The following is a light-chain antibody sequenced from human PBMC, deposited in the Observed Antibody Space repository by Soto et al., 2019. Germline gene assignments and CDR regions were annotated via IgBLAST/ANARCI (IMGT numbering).Light chain of an antibody. CDR3: QSYDSSLSGSV. J-gene: IGLJ3*02. V-gene: IGLV1-40*01. Sequence: QSVLTQPPSVSGAPGQRVTISCTGSSSNIGAGYDVHWYQQLPGTAPKLLIYRNSNRPSGVPDRFSGSKSGTSASLAITGLQAEDEADYYGQSYDSSLSGSVFGGGTKRTGL. CDR2: RNS. CDR1: SSNIGAGYD.